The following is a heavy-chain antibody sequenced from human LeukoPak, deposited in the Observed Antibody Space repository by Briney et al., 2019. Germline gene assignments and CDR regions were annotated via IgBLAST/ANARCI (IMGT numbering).Heavy chain of an antibody. J-gene: IGHJ4*02. V-gene: IGHV3-53*05. CDR2: IYGGGNT. CDR1: GFTVSGSY. D-gene: IGHD6-13*01. Sequence: GGSLRLSCAASGFTVSGSYMNWVRQAPGKGLEWVSLIYGGGNTYYADSVKGRFTISRDNSKNTLYLQMNSLRAEDTAVYYCAKTYSSSWYGYFDYWGQGTLVTVSS. CDR3: AKTYSSSWYGYFDY.